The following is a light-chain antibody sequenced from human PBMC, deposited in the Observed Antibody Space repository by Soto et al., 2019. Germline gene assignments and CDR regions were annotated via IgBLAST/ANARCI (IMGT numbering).Light chain of an antibody. CDR1: QSVSISY. J-gene: IGKJ3*01. Sequence: EIVLTQSPGTLSLSPGERATLSCRASQSVSISYLAWYQQKPGQAPRLLIYGASSRATGIPARFSGSGSGTDFTLTINRLEPEDFAVYYCQLYGSSPFTFGPGTKVDIK. CDR2: GAS. CDR3: QLYGSSPFT. V-gene: IGKV3-20*01.